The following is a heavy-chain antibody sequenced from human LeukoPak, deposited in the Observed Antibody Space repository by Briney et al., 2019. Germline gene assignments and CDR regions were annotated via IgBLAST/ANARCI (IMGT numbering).Heavy chain of an antibody. CDR2: INPNSGGT. J-gene: IGHJ3*02. CDR3: ARVWIVATIRDAFDI. Sequence: ASVEVSCKASGYTFTGYYMHWVRQAPGQGLEWMGWINPNSGGTNYAQKFQGRVTMTRDTSISTAYMELSRLRSDDTAVYYCARVWIVATIRDAFDIWGQGTMVTVSS. CDR1: GYTFTGYY. V-gene: IGHV1-2*02. D-gene: IGHD5-12*01.